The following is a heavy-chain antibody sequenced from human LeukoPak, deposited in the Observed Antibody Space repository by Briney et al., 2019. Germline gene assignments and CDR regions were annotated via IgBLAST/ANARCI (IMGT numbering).Heavy chain of an antibody. V-gene: IGHV3-23*01. D-gene: IGHD2-8*02. CDR1: GFTFNKYA. CDR3: AKAPLGRCTGAICYSFDY. J-gene: IGHJ4*02. CDR2: ISGSDAGT. Sequence: GGSLRLSCAASGFTFNKYAMSWVRQAPGKGLEWVSAISGSDAGTHYADSVKGRFTISRDNSKNTLYLQMNSLRAEDAAVYYCAKAPLGRCTGAICYSFDYWGQGTLVTVSS.